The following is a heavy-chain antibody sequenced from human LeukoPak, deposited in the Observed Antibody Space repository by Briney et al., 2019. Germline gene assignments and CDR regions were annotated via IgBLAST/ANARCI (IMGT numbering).Heavy chain of an antibody. CDR2: ISYDGSNE. Sequence: PGGSLRLSCAVSGFTFSSYGMYWVRQAPGKGLEWVAVISYDGSNEYYGDSVKGRFTISRDNSKNTLFLQMNSLRPEDTAVYYCARGPDYDILADYFDYWGQGTLVTVSS. CDR1: GFTFSSYG. CDR3: ARGPDYDILADYFDY. V-gene: IGHV3-30*03. J-gene: IGHJ4*02. D-gene: IGHD3-9*01.